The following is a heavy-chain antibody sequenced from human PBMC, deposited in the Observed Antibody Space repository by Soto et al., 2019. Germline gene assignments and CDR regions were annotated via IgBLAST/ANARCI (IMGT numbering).Heavy chain of an antibody. Sequence: PSETLSLTCTVSGDSVNNYYWSWIRQPPGKRLEWIGCIYYTGSTTYNPSLETRVTMSVDTSKHQFSLKLNSVNAADTAVYYCAKYRRTEAEGFTLDYWGRGTLVTVSS. V-gene: IGHV4-59*02. J-gene: IGHJ4*02. D-gene: IGHD6-13*01. CDR1: GDSVNNYY. CDR2: IYYTGST. CDR3: AKYRRTEAEGFTLDY.